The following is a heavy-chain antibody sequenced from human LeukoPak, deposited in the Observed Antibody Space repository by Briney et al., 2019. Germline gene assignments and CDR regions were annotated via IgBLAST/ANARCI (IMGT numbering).Heavy chain of an antibody. D-gene: IGHD1-1*01. Sequence: GGSLRLSCAASGLTFSSYAMSWVRQAPGKGLEWVSAISGSGGSTYYADSVKGRFTISRDNSKNTLYLQMNSLRAEDTAVYYCARGQEFDDGVFDSWGQGTLVTVSS. J-gene: IGHJ4*02. CDR2: ISGSGGST. CDR1: GLTFSSYA. V-gene: IGHV3-23*01. CDR3: ARGQEFDDGVFDS.